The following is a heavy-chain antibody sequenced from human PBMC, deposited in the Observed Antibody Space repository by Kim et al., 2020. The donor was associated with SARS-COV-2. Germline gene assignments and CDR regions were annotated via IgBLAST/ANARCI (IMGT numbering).Heavy chain of an antibody. D-gene: IGHD3-10*01. J-gene: IGHJ4*02. CDR3: ARLVRGATSEDY. V-gene: IGHV1-46*01. Sequence: SYAQKFQGRVTMTRDTSTSPVYMELSSLRSEDTAVYYCARLVRGATSEDYWGQGTLVTVSS.